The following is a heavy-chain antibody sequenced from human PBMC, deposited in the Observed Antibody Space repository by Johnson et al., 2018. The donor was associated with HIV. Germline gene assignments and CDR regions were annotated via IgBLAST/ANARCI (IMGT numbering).Heavy chain of an antibody. Sequence: QEQLVESGGGVVQPGRSLRLSCAASGFTFSDFYMSWIRQAPGRGLEWISYISTTGTTIYYAESVKGRFTISRDNAKNSLYLQMNSLRAEDTALYYCAKGDPVEGDVDDAFDIWGQGTMVTVSS. J-gene: IGHJ3*02. CDR3: AKGDPVEGDVDDAFDI. CDR2: ISTTGTTI. CDR1: GFTFSDFY. D-gene: IGHD2-21*01. V-gene: IGHV3-11*04.